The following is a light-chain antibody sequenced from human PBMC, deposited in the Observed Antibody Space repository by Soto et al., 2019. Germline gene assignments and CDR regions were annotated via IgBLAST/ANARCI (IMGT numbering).Light chain of an antibody. CDR3: QQYDNLWLT. J-gene: IGKJ4*01. CDR1: QDISNY. Sequence: DIQMTPSPSSLSASVGDRVTITCQASQDISNYLNWDQQKPGKAPKLLIYDASNLETGVPSRFSGSGSGTDFTFTISSLQPEDIATYYCQQYDNLWLTFGGGTKVEIK. CDR2: DAS. V-gene: IGKV1-33*01.